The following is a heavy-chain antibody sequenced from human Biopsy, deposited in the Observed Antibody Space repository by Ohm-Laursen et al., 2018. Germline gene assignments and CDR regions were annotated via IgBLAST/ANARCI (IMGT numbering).Heavy chain of an antibody. Sequence: SLRLSCTAPGFTFTSYAMHWVRQAPGKGLEWVAVISYDGSGEYYADSLQGRFIISRDNAKNSLYLQMNSLRVEDTAVYYCARWDYWGQGTLVTVSS. J-gene: IGHJ4*02. CDR2: ISYDGSGE. CDR3: ARWDY. V-gene: IGHV3-30*03. CDR1: GFTFTSYA.